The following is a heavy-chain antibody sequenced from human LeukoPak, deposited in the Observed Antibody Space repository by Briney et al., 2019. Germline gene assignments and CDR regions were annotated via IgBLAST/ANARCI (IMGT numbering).Heavy chain of an antibody. J-gene: IGHJ4*02. D-gene: IGHD6-6*01. V-gene: IGHV1-18*01. CDR2: ISAYNGNT. CDR1: GYSFTSYG. Sequence: AAVKVSCKASGYSFTSYGISWVGQAPGQGLEWMGWISAYNGNTNYAQKLQGRVTMTTDTSTSTAYMELRSLRSDDTAVYYCARDREELAPCDYWGQGTLVTVSS. CDR3: ARDREELAPCDY.